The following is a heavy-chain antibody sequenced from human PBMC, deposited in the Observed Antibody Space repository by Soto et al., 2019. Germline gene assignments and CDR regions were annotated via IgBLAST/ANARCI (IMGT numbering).Heavy chain of an antibody. V-gene: IGHV4-59*01. CDR2: IYYSGST. CDR1: GGSISSYY. D-gene: IGHD1-7*01. J-gene: IGHJ4*02. Sequence: PSETLSLTCTVSGGSISSYYWSWIRQPPGKGLEWIGYIYYSGSTNYNPSLKSRVTISVDTSKNQFSLKLSSVTAADTAVYYCARDGHNWNYEGHFDYWGQGTLVTVS. CDR3: ARDGHNWNYEGHFDY.